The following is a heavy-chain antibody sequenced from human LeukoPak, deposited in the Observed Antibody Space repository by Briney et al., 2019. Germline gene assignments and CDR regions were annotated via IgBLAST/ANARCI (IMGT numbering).Heavy chain of an antibody. V-gene: IGHV4-39*01. Sequence: SETLSLTRTVSGGSIDSSGSYWGWIRQPPGKGLEWIGCVYYGGDAYYNPSLKSRVTISADLSRNQFSLSLISVTAADTALYYCARLFSRGWPYYYGLGAWGQGTTVTVSS. CDR1: GGSIDSSGSY. CDR3: ARLFSRGWPYYYGLGA. J-gene: IGHJ6*02. CDR2: VYYGGDA. D-gene: IGHD6-19*01.